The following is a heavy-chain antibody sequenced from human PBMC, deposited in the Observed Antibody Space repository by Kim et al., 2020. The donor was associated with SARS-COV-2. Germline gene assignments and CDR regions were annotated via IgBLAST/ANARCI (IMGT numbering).Heavy chain of an antibody. Sequence: YNPSLKSRVTMSVDTSKNQFSLKLTSVIAADTAVYYCVTRGGNSGYDQRSDFWGQGTLVTVSS. V-gene: IGHV4-30-2*04. CDR3: VTRGGNSGYDQRSDF. J-gene: IGHJ4*02. D-gene: IGHD5-12*01.